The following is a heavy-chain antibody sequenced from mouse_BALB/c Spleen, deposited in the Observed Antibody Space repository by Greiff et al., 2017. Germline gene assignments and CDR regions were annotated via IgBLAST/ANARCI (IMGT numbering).Heavy chain of an antibody. CDR1: GYAFSSYW. CDR3: AVYYRYGNYYAMDY. Sequence: VQLQQSGAELVRPGSSVKISCKASGYAFSSYWMNWVKQRPGQGLEWIGQIYPGDGDTNYNGKFKGKATLTADKSSSTAYMQLSSLTSEDSAVYYCAVYYRYGNYYAMDYWGQGTSVTVSS. J-gene: IGHJ4*01. D-gene: IGHD2-14*01. V-gene: IGHV1-80*01. CDR2: IYPGDGDT.